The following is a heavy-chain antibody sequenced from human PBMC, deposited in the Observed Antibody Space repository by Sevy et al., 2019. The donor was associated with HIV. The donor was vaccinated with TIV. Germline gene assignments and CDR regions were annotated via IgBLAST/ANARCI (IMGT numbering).Heavy chain of an antibody. J-gene: IGHJ4*02. Sequence: GGSLRLSCAASGFTFSSYAMSWVRQAPGKGLEWVSAISGSGGSTYYADSVKGRFIISRDNSKNTLYLQMNSLRAEDTAVYYCAMTTVLYYFDYWGQGTLVTVSS. CDR3: AMTTVLYYFDY. V-gene: IGHV3-23*01. D-gene: IGHD4-17*01. CDR1: GFTFSSYA. CDR2: ISGSGGST.